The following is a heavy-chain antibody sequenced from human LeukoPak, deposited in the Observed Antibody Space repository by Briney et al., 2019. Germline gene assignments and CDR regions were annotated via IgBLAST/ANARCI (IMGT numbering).Heavy chain of an antibody. CDR3: AREGGSCSGGNCYSWFDR. J-gene: IGHJ5*02. CDR1: GYTFTGYY. CDR2: INPNSGGT. V-gene: IGHV1-2*02. Sequence: ASVKVPCKASGYTFTGYYMHWVRQAPGQGLEWMGWINPNSGGTNYAQKFQGRVTMTRDTSMSTAYMELSRLRSDDMAVYYCAREGGSCSGGNCYSWFDRWGQGTLVTVSS. D-gene: IGHD2-15*01.